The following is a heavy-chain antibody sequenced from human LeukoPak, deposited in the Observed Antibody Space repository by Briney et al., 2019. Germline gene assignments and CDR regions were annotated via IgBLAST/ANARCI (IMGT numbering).Heavy chain of an antibody. D-gene: IGHD2-15*01. CDR3: ARGIWGSWYYFDY. CDR1: VFILSDYY. Sequence: GVSLRLSCAASVFILSDYYMRWLRAAPGEAVEGVLYISSSGSTIYYADSVKGRFTISRDNAKNSLYLQMNSLRAEDTAVYYCARGIWGSWYYFDYWGQGTQVTVSS. J-gene: IGHJ4*02. V-gene: IGHV3-11*04. CDR2: ISSSGSTI.